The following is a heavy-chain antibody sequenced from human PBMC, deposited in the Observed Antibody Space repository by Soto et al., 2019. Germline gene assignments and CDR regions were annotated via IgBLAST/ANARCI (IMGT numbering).Heavy chain of an antibody. J-gene: IGHJ4*02. V-gene: IGHV4-34*01. CDR1: GESFRPYY. Sequence: QVELQQWGAGLLKPSETLSLTCAAYGESFRPYYWSWIRQPPGKALEWIGEINHSGSTNYNPSLKSRVTISVDTSKNQFSLKLSSVTAADTAVYYCARHHDAPLDYWGQGIPVTVSS. CDR2: INHSGST. CDR3: ARHHDAPLDY.